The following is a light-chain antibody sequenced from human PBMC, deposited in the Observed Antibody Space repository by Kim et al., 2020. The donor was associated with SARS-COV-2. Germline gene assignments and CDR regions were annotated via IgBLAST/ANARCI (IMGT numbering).Light chain of an antibody. CDR3: QSYDSSNHWV. V-gene: IGLV6-57*01. CDR1: SDSIASTY. J-gene: IGLJ3*02. Sequence: KTVTISCTRSSDSIASTYVQWYQQRPGSSPTTMIYEYNQRPSGVPDRFSGSIDSSSNSASLTISGLKTEDEADYYCQSYDSSNHWVFGGGTQLTVL. CDR2: EYN.